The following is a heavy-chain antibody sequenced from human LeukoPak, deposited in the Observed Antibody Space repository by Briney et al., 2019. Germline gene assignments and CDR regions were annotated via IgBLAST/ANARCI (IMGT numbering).Heavy chain of an antibody. V-gene: IGHV3-7*01. J-gene: IGHJ4*02. CDR3: ARDFGSAAAIYEY. CDR1: GYTFTNYW. D-gene: IGHD6-13*01. CDR2: INQNGVEM. Sequence: PGGSLRLSCATSGYTFTNYWMTWVRQAPPKGLDWVANINQNGVEMYYVESVKGRFTISRDSGRNSLFLQMNSLRAEDKAVYHCARDFGSAAAIYEYWGQGTLVTVSS.